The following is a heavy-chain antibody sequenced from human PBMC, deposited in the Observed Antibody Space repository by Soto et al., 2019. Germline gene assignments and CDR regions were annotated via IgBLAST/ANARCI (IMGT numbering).Heavy chain of an antibody. CDR3: VKDSYYDFWNTYYTGAGAFDF. D-gene: IGHD3-3*01. CDR2: ISWNRATI. J-gene: IGHJ3*01. V-gene: IGHV3-9*01. Sequence: EVQLVESGGGLVQPGRSLRLSCAASGFTFGDYAMHWVRQVPGRGLEWVSGISWNRATIEYADSVKGRFTISRENAKNSLYLHMDSLRAEDAALYLCVKDSYYDFWNTYYTGAGAFDFWGQGTMVTVSS. CDR1: GFTFGDYA.